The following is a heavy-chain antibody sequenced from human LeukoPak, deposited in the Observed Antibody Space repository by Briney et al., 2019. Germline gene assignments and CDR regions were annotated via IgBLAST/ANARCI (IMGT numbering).Heavy chain of an antibody. CDR3: ARQTVTTYSWSY. Sequence: PSEALSLTCTVSGGSISSSSYYWGWIRHPPGKGLEWIGSIYYSGSTYYNPSLKSRVTISVDTSKNQFSLKLSSVTAADTAVYYCARQTVTTYSWSYWGQGTLVTVSS. CDR1: GGSISSSSYY. CDR2: IYYSGST. D-gene: IGHD4-17*01. J-gene: IGHJ4*02. V-gene: IGHV4-39*01.